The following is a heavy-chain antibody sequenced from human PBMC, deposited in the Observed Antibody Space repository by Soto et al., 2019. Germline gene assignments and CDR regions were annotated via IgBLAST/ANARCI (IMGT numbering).Heavy chain of an antibody. CDR2: IYYSGST. D-gene: IGHD3-9*01. CDR3: ARGDILTGYSPYYYGMDV. Sequence: SETPSLTCTVSGGSISSGGYYWSWIRQHPGKGLEWIGYIYYSGSTYYNPSLKSRVTISVDTSKNQFSLKLSSVTAADTAVYYCARGDILTGYSPYYYGMDVWGQGTTVTVSS. J-gene: IGHJ6*02. V-gene: IGHV4-31*03. CDR1: GGSISSGGYY.